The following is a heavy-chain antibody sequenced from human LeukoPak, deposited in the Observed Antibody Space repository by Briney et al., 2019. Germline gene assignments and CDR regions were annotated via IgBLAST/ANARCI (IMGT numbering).Heavy chain of an antibody. CDR1: GLTFSGSA. CDR2: IRSKVNSYAK. V-gene: IGHV3-73*01. J-gene: IGHJ6*02. CDR3: TSPDIVVVPAAMSQPYYYGMDV. D-gene: IGHD2-2*01. Sequence: GRSLSLSCAASGLTFSGSAMHWVRQASEKGREWVGRIRSKVNSYAKAYPASVKGRFTISRDDSKNTAYLQMNSLTTEDAAVYYCTSPDIVVVPAAMSQPYYYGMDVWGQGTTVTVSS.